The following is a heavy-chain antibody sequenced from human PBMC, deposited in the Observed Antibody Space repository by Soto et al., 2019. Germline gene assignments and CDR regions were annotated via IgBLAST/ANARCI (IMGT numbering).Heavy chain of an antibody. Sequence: GESLKISCKGSGYSFTSYWIGWVRQMPGKGLEWMGIIYPGDSDTRYSPSFQGQVTISADKSISTAYLQWSSLKASDTAMYYCARYRVPAAMKDAFDIWGQGTMVTVSS. CDR2: IYPGDSDT. CDR3: ARYRVPAAMKDAFDI. CDR1: GYSFTSYW. V-gene: IGHV5-51*01. D-gene: IGHD2-2*01. J-gene: IGHJ3*02.